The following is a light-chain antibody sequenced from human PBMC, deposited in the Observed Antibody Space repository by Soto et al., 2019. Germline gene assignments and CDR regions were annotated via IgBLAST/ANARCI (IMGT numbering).Light chain of an antibody. J-gene: IGLJ2*01. CDR2: GSS. CDR3: QSYDNGLSASV. CDR1: NSNIGAGHV. V-gene: IGLV1-40*01. Sequence: QSVLTQPPSVSVAPGQRVTISCTGSNSNIGAGHVVHWYQQFPGRAPNLLIYGSSNRPSGVPDRFSGSKSGTSASLAITGLQAEDEADYYCQSYDNGLSASVFGGGTKLNVL.